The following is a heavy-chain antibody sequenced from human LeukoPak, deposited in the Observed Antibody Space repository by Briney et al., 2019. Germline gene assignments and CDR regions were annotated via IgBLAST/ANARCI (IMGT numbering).Heavy chain of an antibody. D-gene: IGHD3-22*01. J-gene: IGHJ4*02. CDR2: SNPNSGGT. Sequence: ASVKVSCKASGYTFTGYYMHWVRQAPGQGLEWMGWSNPNSGGTNYAQKFQGRVTMTRDTSISTAYMELSRLRSDDTAVYYCARKGTYYYDSSGYYCDYWGQGTLVTVSS. CDR3: ARKGTYYYDSSGYYCDY. CDR1: GYTFTGYY. V-gene: IGHV1-2*02.